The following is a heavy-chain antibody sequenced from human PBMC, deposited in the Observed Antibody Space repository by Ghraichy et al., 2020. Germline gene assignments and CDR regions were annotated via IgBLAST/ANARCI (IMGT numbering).Heavy chain of an antibody. Sequence: ASVKVSCKASGYTFTSYGISWVRQAPGQGLEWMGWISAYNGNTNYAQKLQGRVTMTTDTSTSTAYMELRSLRSDDTAVYYCARVDVVVPAANNWFDPWGQGTLVTVSS. V-gene: IGHV1-18*04. D-gene: IGHD2-2*01. CDR2: ISAYNGNT. CDR3: ARVDVVVPAANNWFDP. J-gene: IGHJ5*02. CDR1: GYTFTSYG.